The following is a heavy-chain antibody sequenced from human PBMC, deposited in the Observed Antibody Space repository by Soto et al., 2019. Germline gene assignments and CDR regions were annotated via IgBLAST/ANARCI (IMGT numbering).Heavy chain of an antibody. Sequence: DVQLVESGGGLVQPGRSLRLSCAASGFTFDDYAMHWVRQAPGKGLEWVSGISWNSGSIGYADSVKGRFTISRDNAKNSLYLQMNSLRAEDTALYYCAKDITGVGYCSGGSCSIFDYWGQGTLVTVSS. CDR1: GFTFDDYA. V-gene: IGHV3-9*01. CDR3: AKDITGVGYCSGGSCSIFDY. CDR2: ISWNSGSI. D-gene: IGHD2-15*01. J-gene: IGHJ4*02.